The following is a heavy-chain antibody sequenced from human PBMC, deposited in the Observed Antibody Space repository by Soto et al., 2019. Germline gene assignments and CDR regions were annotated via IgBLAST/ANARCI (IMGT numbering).Heavy chain of an antibody. CDR3: ARRNYYGSGSYVFDY. D-gene: IGHD3-10*01. J-gene: IGHJ4*02. V-gene: IGHV4-59*01. CDR2: IYYSGST. CDR1: GGSISSYY. Sequence: SETLSLTCTVSGGSISSYYWSWIRQPPGKGLEWIGYIYYSGSTDYNPSLKSRVTISVDTSKNQFSLKLSSVTAADTAVYYCARRNYYGSGSYVFDYWGQGTQATVSS.